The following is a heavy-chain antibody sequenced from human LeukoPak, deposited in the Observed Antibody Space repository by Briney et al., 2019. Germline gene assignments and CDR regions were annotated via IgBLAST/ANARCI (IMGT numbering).Heavy chain of an antibody. J-gene: IGHJ6*02. CDR2: VSKDGSEK. D-gene: IGHD1/OR15-1a*01. V-gene: IGHV3-7*03. CDR1: GFILSNHW. CDR3: ARNNDMDV. Sequence: GGSLRLSCAASGFILSNHWMTWVRQAPGKGPEWVANVSKDGSEKYYVDSVKGRFTISRDTAKNSLYLQMNNLRAEDTALYYCARNNDMDVWGQGTTVIVSS.